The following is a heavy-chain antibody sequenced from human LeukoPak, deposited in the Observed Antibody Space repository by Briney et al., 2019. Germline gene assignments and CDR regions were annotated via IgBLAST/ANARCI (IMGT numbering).Heavy chain of an antibody. D-gene: IGHD3-10*01. CDR2: ISSSSSYI. Sequence: GGSLRLSCAASGFTFSSYSMNWVRQAPGKGLEWVSSISSSSSYIYYADSAKGRFTISRDNAKNSLYLQMNSLRAEDTAVYYCARDRGYGSGSDYWGQGTLVTVSS. CDR3: ARDRGYGSGSDY. V-gene: IGHV3-21*01. CDR1: GFTFSSYS. J-gene: IGHJ4*02.